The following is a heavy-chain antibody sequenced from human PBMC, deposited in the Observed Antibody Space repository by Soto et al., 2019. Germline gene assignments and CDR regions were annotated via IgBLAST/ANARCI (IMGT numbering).Heavy chain of an antibody. Sequence: EVQLLESGGGLVQPGGSLRLSCAASGFTFSSYAMSWVRQAPGKGLEWVSAISGSGGSTYYADSAKGRFTIPSDNSKNTQHLQMNNLRAKDTAVYYSAQSVRYYYFLDVWVKGSTVTVSS. D-gene: IGHD6-6*01. J-gene: IGHJ6*03. V-gene: IGHV3-23*01. CDR1: GFTFSSYA. CDR3: AQSVRYYYFLDV. CDR2: ISGSGGST.